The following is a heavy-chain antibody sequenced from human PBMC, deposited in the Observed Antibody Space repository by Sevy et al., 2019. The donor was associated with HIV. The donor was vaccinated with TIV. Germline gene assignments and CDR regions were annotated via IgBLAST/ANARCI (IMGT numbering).Heavy chain of an antibody. Sequence: GGSLRLSCAASGFSFSNYAMTWVRQAPGKGLEWVSAITGSGSHTYYADSVKGRFTLSRDNSKNTLYLKMNRLSADDVAVYYCTKDMRFCSEGSCYKGVFDYWGQGTLVTVSS. V-gene: IGHV3-23*01. CDR2: ITGSGSHT. J-gene: IGHJ4*02. D-gene: IGHD2-15*01. CDR3: TKDMRFCSEGSCYKGVFDY. CDR1: GFSFSNYA.